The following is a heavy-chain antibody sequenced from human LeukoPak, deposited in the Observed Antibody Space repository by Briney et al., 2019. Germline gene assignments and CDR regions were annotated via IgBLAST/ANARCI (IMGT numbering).Heavy chain of an antibody. V-gene: IGHV4-38-2*02. D-gene: IGHD3-10*01. CDR2: IYHSGST. CDR1: GYSISSGYH. Sequence: SETLSLTYTVSGYSISSGYHWGWIRQPPGKGLEWIGSIYHSGSTYYNPSLKSRVTISVDTSKNQFSLKLSSVTAADTAVYYCARAPGSGIDAFDIWGQGTMVTVSS. J-gene: IGHJ3*02. CDR3: ARAPGSGIDAFDI.